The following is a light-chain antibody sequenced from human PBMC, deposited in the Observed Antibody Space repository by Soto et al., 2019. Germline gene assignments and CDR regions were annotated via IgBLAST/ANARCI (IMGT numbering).Light chain of an antibody. CDR2: GAS. J-gene: IGKJ1*01. V-gene: IGKV3-20*01. Sequence: EIVLRQSPGTLSLFPGERATLSCRASQSISSNYLAWYQQKPGQAPRLLIDGASNRATGIPDRFSGAGSGTDFTLTISRLEPEDFAVYYCHQYGSAPAWTFGQGTKVEIK. CDR3: HQYGSAPAWT. CDR1: QSISSNY.